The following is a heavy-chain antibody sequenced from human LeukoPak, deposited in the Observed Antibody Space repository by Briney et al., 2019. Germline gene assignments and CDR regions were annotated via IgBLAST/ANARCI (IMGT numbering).Heavy chain of an antibody. J-gene: IGHJ6*03. CDR1: GGTFSSYA. V-gene: IGHV1-69*13. Sequence: ASVKVSCKASGGTFSSYAISWVRQAPGQGLEWMGGIIPIFGTANYAQKFQGRVTITADESTSTAYMELSSLRSEDTAVYYCARGTTGTTENYYYYYMDVWGKGTTVTVSS. CDR2: IIPIFGTA. D-gene: IGHD1-1*01. CDR3: ARGTTGTTENYYYYYMDV.